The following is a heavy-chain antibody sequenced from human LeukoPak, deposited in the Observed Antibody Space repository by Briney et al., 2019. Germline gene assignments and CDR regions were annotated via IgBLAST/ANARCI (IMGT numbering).Heavy chain of an antibody. J-gene: IGHJ3*02. Sequence: GGSLRRSCAASGFIFNDYAMHWVRQAPGKGLEWVSGISWNSGSIGYADSVKGRFTISRDNAKNSLYLQMSSLRAEDTAFYYCAKGGYYYDSSGRYYYDGFDKWGQGTMVTVSS. CDR3: AKGGYYYDSSGRYYYDGFDK. V-gene: IGHV3-9*01. D-gene: IGHD3-22*01. CDR1: GFIFNDYA. CDR2: ISWNSGSI.